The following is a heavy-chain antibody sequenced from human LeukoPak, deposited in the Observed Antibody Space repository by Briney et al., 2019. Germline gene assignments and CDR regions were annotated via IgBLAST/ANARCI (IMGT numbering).Heavy chain of an antibody. Sequence: PSETLSLTCAVYGESFSGYYWSWIRQPPGKGLEWIGEINHSGSTNYNPSLKSRVTISVDTSKNQFSLKLSSVTAADTAVYHCASGLLWFGESLGWFDPWGQGTLVTVSS. J-gene: IGHJ5*02. D-gene: IGHD3-10*01. V-gene: IGHV4-34*01. CDR1: GESFSGYY. CDR3: ASGLLWFGESLGWFDP. CDR2: INHSGST.